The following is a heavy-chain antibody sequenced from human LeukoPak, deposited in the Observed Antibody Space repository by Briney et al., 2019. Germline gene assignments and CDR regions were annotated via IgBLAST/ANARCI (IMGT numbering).Heavy chain of an antibody. D-gene: IGHD3-22*01. Sequence: SETLSLTCTVSGGSISSYYWSWIRQPPGKGLEWIGYIYYSGSTNYNPSLKSRVTISGDTSKNQFYLKLSSVTAADTAVYYCARRRGSSGYDPWFDPWGQGTLVTVSS. J-gene: IGHJ5*02. CDR3: ARRRGSSGYDPWFDP. V-gene: IGHV4-59*01. CDR1: GGSISSYY. CDR2: IYYSGST.